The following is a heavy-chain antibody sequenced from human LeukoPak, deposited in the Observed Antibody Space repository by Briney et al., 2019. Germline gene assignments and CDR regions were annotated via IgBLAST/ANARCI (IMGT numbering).Heavy chain of an antibody. CDR2: ISTDGSST. V-gene: IGHV3-74*03. D-gene: IGHD6-13*01. Sequence: GGSLRLSCAASGFTFSSYWMQWVRQAPGKGLVWVSRISTDGSSTTHADSVKGRFTISRDNAKNTVFLQMNSLRAEDTAVYYCAGHHQAYSRTYWGQGSLVTVSS. J-gene: IGHJ4*02. CDR3: AGHHQAYSRTY. CDR1: GFTFSSYW.